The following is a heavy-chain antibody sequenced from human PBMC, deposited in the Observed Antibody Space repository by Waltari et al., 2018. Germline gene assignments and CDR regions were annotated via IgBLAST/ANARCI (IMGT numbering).Heavy chain of an antibody. CDR2: IYPGDSDT. D-gene: IGHD2-8*02. CDR3: ARIRGSCTGGVCSYYGMDV. CDR1: GYSFTSYW. Sequence: EVQLVQSGAEVKKPGESLKISCKGSGYSFTSYWIGWVRQMPGKGLEWMGIIYPGDSDTRSSPSFQGQVTISADKSISTAYLQWSSLKASDTAMYYCARIRGSCTGGVCSYYGMDVWGQGTTVTVSS. V-gene: IGHV5-51*03. J-gene: IGHJ6*02.